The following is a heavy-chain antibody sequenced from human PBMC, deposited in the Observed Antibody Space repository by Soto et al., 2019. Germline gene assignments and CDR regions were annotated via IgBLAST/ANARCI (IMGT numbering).Heavy chain of an antibody. CDR1: GFTFSRNW. J-gene: IGHJ6*02. Sequence: GGSLRLSCAASGFTFSRNWMHWVRQAPGKGLVWVSRINSDGRITTYADCVKGRFTISSDNARNTLYLQMNSLRVEDTAVYYCATSSADVWGQGTTVTVSS. V-gene: IGHV3-74*01. D-gene: IGHD6-19*01. CDR3: ATSSADV. CDR2: INSDGRIT.